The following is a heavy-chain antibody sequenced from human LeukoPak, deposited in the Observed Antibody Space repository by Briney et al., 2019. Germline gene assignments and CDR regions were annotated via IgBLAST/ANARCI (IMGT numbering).Heavy chain of an antibody. Sequence: GGSLRLSCAASGFTFSSYGMNWVRQAPGKGLEWVSYISSSGSTIYYADSMKGRFTISRDNAKNSLYLQMNSLRAEDTAVYYCARAIYDYVWGSYRYNAFDIWGQGTMVTVSS. J-gene: IGHJ3*02. V-gene: IGHV3-48*03. CDR3: ARAIYDYVWGSYRYNAFDI. CDR2: ISSSGSTI. CDR1: GFTFSSYG. D-gene: IGHD3-16*02.